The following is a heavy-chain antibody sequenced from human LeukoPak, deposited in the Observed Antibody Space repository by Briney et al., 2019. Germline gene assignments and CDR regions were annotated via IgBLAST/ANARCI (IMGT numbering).Heavy chain of an antibody. CDR1: GFTSRTYW. V-gene: IGHV3-74*01. CDR2: IFSNGSIT. D-gene: IGHD3-10*01. J-gene: IGHJ4*02. Sequence: GRSLRPSCAASGFTSRTYWMHWARQPPGNGLVWVARIFSNGSITSYADSMQDSVKGRFTISRDNAKNTLYLQMKSLRVEDTAVYYCVRGRGPIEASFDYWGQGTLVTVSS. CDR3: VRGRGPIEASFDY.